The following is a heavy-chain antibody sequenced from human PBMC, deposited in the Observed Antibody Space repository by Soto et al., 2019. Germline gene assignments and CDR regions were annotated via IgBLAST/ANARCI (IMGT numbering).Heavy chain of an antibody. CDR2: ISGSGGST. CDR1: GFTFSSYA. J-gene: IGHJ4*02. Sequence: PGGSLRLSCAASGFTFSSYAMSWVRQAPGKGLEWVSAISGSGGSTYYADSVKGRFTISRDNSKNTLYLQMNSPRAEDTAVYYCAKEGFDCSSTSCYAHYFDYWGQGTLVTVSS. D-gene: IGHD2-2*01. V-gene: IGHV3-23*01. CDR3: AKEGFDCSSTSCYAHYFDY.